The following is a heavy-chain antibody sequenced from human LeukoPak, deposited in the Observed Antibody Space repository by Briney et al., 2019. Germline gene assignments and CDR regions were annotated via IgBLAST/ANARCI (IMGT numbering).Heavy chain of an antibody. CDR3: ARGSVAAGENGRNNWFDP. D-gene: IGHD2-15*01. Sequence: SETLSLTCTVSGDSFSDFSYYWGWIRQPPGKGLEWIGYIYYSGSTYYNPSLKSRVTISVDTSKNQFSLKLSSVTAADTAVYYCARGSVAAGENGRNNWFDPWGRGTLVTVSS. CDR1: GDSFSDFSYY. J-gene: IGHJ5*02. V-gene: IGHV4-39*07. CDR2: IYYSGST.